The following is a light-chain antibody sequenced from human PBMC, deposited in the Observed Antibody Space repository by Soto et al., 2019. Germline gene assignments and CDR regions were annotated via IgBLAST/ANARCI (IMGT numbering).Light chain of an antibody. CDR1: SSDVGSYDY. CDR3: SSYTTTSALGVV. Sequence: QSALTQPASVSGSPGQSITIACAGTSSDVGSYDYVCWYQQHPGKAPKLMIYGVTNRPSGVSSRFSGSKSGNTASLTISGLQAEDEADHYCSSYTTTSALGVVFGGGTKLTVL. J-gene: IGLJ2*01. V-gene: IGLV2-14*01. CDR2: GVT.